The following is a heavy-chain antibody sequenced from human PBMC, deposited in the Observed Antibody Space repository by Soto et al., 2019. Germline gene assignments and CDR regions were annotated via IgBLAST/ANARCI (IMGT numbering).Heavy chain of an antibody. J-gene: IGHJ4*02. V-gene: IGHV4-4*02. Sequence: QVHLQESGPGLVKPSGTLSLTRDVSGDSISSSLWWSWVRQTPGKGLEWIGEIYHSGSINYNPSLKSRVTISADRSKNQFSLTLTALTAADTAVYYCATSQLGEYVDNWGQGTLVTVSS. CDR1: GDSISSSLW. CDR2: IYHSGSI. D-gene: IGHD1-1*01. CDR3: ATSQLGEYVDN.